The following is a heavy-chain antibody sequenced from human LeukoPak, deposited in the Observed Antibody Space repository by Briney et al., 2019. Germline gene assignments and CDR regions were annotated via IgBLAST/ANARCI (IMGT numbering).Heavy chain of an antibody. V-gene: IGHV4-59*01. Sequence: SETLSLTCTVSGGSISSYYWSWIRQPPGKGLEWIGYIYYSGSTNYNPSLKSRVTISVDTSKNQFSLKLSSVTAADTAVYYCAREKALYDILTGYQKTNWFDPWGQGTLVTVSS. D-gene: IGHD3-9*01. CDR1: GGSISSYY. CDR3: AREKALYDILTGYQKTNWFDP. CDR2: IYYSGST. J-gene: IGHJ5*02.